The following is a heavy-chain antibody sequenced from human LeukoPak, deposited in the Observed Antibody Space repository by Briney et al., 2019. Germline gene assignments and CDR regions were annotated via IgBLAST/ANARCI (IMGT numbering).Heavy chain of an antibody. Sequence: PGGSLRLSCAASGFTFSSYSMNWVRQAPGKGLEWVSSISSSSSYIYYADSVKGRFTISRDNAKNSLYLQMNSLRAEDTAVYYCARDVAGSGTTGTTIDYWGQGTLVTVSS. D-gene: IGHD1-7*01. CDR2: ISSSSSYI. J-gene: IGHJ4*02. V-gene: IGHV3-21*01. CDR1: GFTFSSYS. CDR3: ARDVAGSGTTGTTIDY.